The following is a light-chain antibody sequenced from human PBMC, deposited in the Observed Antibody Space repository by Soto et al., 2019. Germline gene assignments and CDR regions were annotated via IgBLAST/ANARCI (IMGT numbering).Light chain of an antibody. V-gene: IGKV3-20*01. J-gene: IGKJ1*01. CDR3: QQYGSSPQT. CDR2: GAS. Sequence: EIVLTQSPGTLSLSPGERATLSCRASQSVSSSYLAWYQQKPGQAPRLLIYGASSRATGIPDRFSGSGSGTDFTLTISRLEPEDFAVYYCQQYGSSPQTFGQEPKVDIK. CDR1: QSVSSSY.